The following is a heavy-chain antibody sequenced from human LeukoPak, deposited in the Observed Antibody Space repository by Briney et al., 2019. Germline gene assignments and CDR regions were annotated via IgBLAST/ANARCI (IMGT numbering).Heavy chain of an antibody. V-gene: IGHV3-48*04. D-gene: IGHD6-19*01. CDR2: ISSSGSTT. J-gene: IGHJ4*02. CDR1: RFTFSSYG. CDR3: ARRSSGYYFDY. Sequence: GGSLRLSCGASRFTFSSYGMAWVRQAPGKGLEWVSYISSSGSTTYYADSVKGRFTISRDNAKNSLYLQINSLRAEDTAVYYCARRSSGYYFDYWGQGTLVTVSS.